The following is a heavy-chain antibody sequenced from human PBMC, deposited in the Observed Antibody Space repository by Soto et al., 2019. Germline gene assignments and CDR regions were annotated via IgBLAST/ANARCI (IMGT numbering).Heavy chain of an antibody. D-gene: IGHD2-2*01. Sequence: QVQLVQSGAEVKRSGASVKVSCEASGYIFSMYGISWVRQAPGQELEWMGWISGYNGDTKYPQNFQGRVTMTTDTSTSTAYMELWSLRSDDTAVYYCARGHVQLPWAAVDYWGQGTLVTVSS. V-gene: IGHV1-18*01. CDR1: GYIFSMYG. CDR3: ARGHVQLPWAAVDY. J-gene: IGHJ4*02. CDR2: ISGYNGDT.